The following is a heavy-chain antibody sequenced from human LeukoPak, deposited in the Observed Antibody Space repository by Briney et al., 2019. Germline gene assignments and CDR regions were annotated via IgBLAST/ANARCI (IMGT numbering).Heavy chain of an antibody. CDR2: IYTSGST. CDR1: GGSISSSF. J-gene: IGHJ2*01. Sequence: SETLSLTCSVSGGSISSSFWSWIRQPAGKGLEWIGRIYTSGSTNYNPSLKSRVTISVDTSKNQFSLKLSSVTAADTAVYYCAREVSYGFGYFDLWGRGTLVTVSS. CDR3: AREVSYGFGYFDL. D-gene: IGHD5/OR15-5a*01. V-gene: IGHV4-4*07.